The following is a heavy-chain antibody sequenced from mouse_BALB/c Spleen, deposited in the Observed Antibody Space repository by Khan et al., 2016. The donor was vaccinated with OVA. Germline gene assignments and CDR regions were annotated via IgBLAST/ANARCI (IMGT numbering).Heavy chain of an antibody. Sequence: QVQLKQSGPGLVAPSQSLSITCTVSGFSLTGYGVNWVRQPPGKGLEWLGMIWGDGSTDYNSALKSRLSISKDNSKSQVFLKMNSLQTDDTTRYYCASAYYYGRALDYWGQGTSVTVSS. D-gene: IGHD1-1*01. CDR1: GFSLTGYG. V-gene: IGHV2-6-7*01. J-gene: IGHJ4*01. CDR2: IWGDGST. CDR3: ASAYYYGRALDY.